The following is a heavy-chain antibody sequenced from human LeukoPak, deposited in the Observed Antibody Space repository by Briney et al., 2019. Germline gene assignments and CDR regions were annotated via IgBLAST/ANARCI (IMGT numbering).Heavy chain of an antibody. J-gene: IGHJ4*02. CDR3: AKGYGESHFDS. CDR1: GFTFSSFA. CDR2: ISGRGDKI. D-gene: IGHD4/OR15-4a*01. V-gene: IGHV3-23*01. Sequence: GGSLRLSCAASGFTFSSFAMAWVRQPPGKGLEWVSGISGRGDKIYYADSVKGRFTISRDNSNNTLFLQMNSLRVDDTAVYFCAKGYGESHFDSWGQGTLVTVSS.